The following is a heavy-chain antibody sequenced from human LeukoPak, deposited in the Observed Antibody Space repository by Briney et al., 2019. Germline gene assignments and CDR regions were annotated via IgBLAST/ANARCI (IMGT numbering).Heavy chain of an antibody. CDR1: GISFSSNG. CDR3: ATEGTRMASSYFDY. D-gene: IGHD2-8*01. V-gene: IGHV3-30*03. Sequence: PGRSLRLSCAASGISFSSNGMQWVRQAPGKGLEWVAVISHDGTVQHYADSVKGRFTISRDNSDNTLYLQMNSLRDEDTAMYYCATEGTRMASSYFDYWGQGTLITVSS. CDR2: ISHDGTVQ. J-gene: IGHJ4*02.